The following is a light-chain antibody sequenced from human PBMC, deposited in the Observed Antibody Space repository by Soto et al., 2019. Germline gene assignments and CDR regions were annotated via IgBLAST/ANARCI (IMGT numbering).Light chain of an antibody. Sequence: EIVLTQSPGTLSLSPGERATLSCRASQTVSTNYLAWYQQKPGQAPRLLIYGASSRATGIPDRFSGSGSGTDFMLTISRLEPEDFAVYYCQQYGSSPRTFGQGTKLEIK. CDR1: QTVSTNY. J-gene: IGKJ2*01. CDR3: QQYGSSPRT. CDR2: GAS. V-gene: IGKV3-20*01.